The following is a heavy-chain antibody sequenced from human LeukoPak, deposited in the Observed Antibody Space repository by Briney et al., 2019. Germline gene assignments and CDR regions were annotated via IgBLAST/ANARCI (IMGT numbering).Heavy chain of an antibody. CDR1: GFSFSSYG. J-gene: IGHJ3*01. CDR3: AKLGYSSGWYDFPIDAFDF. Sequence: GRSLSLSCAASGFSFSSYGMHWVRQAPGKGLEWVAVISYAGSNKFYADSVKGRFTISRDNSKNTLYLQMNSLRAEDTAVYYCAKLGYSSGWYDFPIDAFDFWGQGTMVTVSS. CDR2: ISYAGSNK. D-gene: IGHD6-19*01. V-gene: IGHV3-30*18.